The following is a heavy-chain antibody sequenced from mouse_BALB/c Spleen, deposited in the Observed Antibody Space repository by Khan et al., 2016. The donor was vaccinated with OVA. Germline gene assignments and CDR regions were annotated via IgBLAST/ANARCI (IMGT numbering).Heavy chain of an antibody. CDR3: VRDGAYHRNDGWFAY. V-gene: IGHV1-4*01. CDR1: GYTFTSYT. J-gene: IGHJ3*01. D-gene: IGHD2-14*01. Sequence: QIQLVQSGAELARPEASVKMSCKASGYTFTSYTIHWIKKRPGQGLEWIGYINPSNGYTNYNQKFKDKATLTTDKSSTTAYLQLSSLTSDDSAVYNCVRDGAYHRNDGWFAYWGQGTLVTVSA. CDR2: INPSNGYT.